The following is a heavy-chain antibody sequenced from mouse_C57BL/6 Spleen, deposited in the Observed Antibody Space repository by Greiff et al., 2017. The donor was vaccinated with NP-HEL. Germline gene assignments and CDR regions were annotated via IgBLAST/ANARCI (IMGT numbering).Heavy chain of an antibody. CDR2: IDPENGDT. D-gene: IGHD2-2*01. J-gene: IGHJ3*01. CDR3: TKGYFAY. V-gene: IGHV14-4*01. CDR1: GFNIKDDY. Sequence: EVQLQQSGAELVRPGASVKLSCTASGFNIKDDYMHWVKQRPEQGLEWIGWIDPENGDTESASKFQGKATITADTSSNTAYLQLSSLTSEDTAVYYCTKGYFAYWGQGTLVTVSA.